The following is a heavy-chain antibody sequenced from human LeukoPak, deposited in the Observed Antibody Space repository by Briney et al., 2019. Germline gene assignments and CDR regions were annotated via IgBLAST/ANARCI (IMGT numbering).Heavy chain of an antibody. CDR1: GGSISSYS. J-gene: IGHJ4*02. D-gene: IGHD6-13*01. CDR2: IYYSGST. CDR3: ARIRGYSSSWPYYFDY. V-gene: IGHV4-59*01. Sequence: PSETLSLTCTDSGGSISSYSWSWIRQPPGKRLEWIGYIYYSGSTNYNPSLKSRVTISVDTSKNQFSLKLSSVTAADTAVYYCARIRGYSSSWPYYFDYWGQGTLVTVSS.